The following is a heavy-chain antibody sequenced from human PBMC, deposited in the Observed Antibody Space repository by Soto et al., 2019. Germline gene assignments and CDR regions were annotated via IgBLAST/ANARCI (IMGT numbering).Heavy chain of an antibody. Sequence: ASVKVSCKASGYTFTSYAMHWVRQAPGQRLEWMGWINAGNGNTKYSQKFQGRVTITRDTSASTAYMELSSLRSEDTAVYYCASWAAAGTTNYYYYYYGVDVWGQGTTVTVSS. CDR3: ASWAAAGTTNYYYYYYGVDV. J-gene: IGHJ6*02. CDR1: GYTFTSYA. D-gene: IGHD6-13*01. V-gene: IGHV1-3*01. CDR2: INAGNGNT.